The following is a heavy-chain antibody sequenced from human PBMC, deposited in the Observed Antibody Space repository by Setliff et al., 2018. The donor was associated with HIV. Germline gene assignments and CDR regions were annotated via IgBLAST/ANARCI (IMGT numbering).Heavy chain of an antibody. CDR1: GDSIGDYY. CDR2: VYASAYS. Sequence: SETLSLTCTVSGDSIGDYYWNWIRQPAGKGLEWIGRVYASAYSNYNPSLKSRVTMSVDTSQNQFSLKLRSVNAADTAVYYYARDWVTRSNYYGSGSPWYFDFWGRGILVTV. CDR3: ARDWVTRSNYYGSGSPWYFDF. D-gene: IGHD3-10*01. J-gene: IGHJ2*01. V-gene: IGHV4-4*07.